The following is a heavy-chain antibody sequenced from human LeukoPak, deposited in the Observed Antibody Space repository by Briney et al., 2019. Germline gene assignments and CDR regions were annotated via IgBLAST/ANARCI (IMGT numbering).Heavy chain of an antibody. Sequence: ASVKVSCKASGYTFTSYGISWVRQAPGQGLEWMGWISAYNGNTNYAQKLQGRVTMTTDTSTSTAYMELRSLRSEDTAVYYCARGVADFGVVIDAFDIWGQGTMVTVSS. J-gene: IGHJ3*02. V-gene: IGHV1-18*01. CDR1: GYTFTSYG. CDR3: ARGVADFGVVIDAFDI. D-gene: IGHD3-3*01. CDR2: ISAYNGNT.